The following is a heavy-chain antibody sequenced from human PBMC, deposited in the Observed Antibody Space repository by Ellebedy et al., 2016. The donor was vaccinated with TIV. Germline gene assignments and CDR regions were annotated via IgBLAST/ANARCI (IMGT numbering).Heavy chain of an antibody. D-gene: IGHD4-17*01. CDR3: ARLGDYFGRDF. CDR2: IYYNGNT. Sequence: MPSETLSLTCTVSGGSISTYFWSWIRQPPGKGLEWVGSIYYNGNTNYNPSLKSRGTISADTSKNQFSLRLTSVTAADTAVYYCARLGDYFGRDFWGQGTLVSVSS. CDR1: GGSISTYF. J-gene: IGHJ4*02. V-gene: IGHV4-59*01.